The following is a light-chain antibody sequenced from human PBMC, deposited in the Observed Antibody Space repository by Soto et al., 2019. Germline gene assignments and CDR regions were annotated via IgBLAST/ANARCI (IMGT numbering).Light chain of an antibody. V-gene: IGKV3-20*01. J-gene: IGKJ4*01. CDR3: QQYGSSPPLT. Sequence: EIVLTQSPGTLSLSPGERATLSCRASQSVSSNYLAWYQQKPGQAPRLLIYGASSRATGIPDRSSGSGSGTDFTLTISRLEPEDFVVYYCQQYGSSPPLTFGGGTKVDSK. CDR1: QSVSSNY. CDR2: GAS.